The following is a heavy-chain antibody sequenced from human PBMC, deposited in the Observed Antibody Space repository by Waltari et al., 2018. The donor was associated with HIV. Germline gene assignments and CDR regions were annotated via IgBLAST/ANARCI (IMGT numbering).Heavy chain of an antibody. D-gene: IGHD3-22*01. CDR1: GVTFSPHA. V-gene: IGHV3-30*04. J-gene: IGHJ4*02. CDR3: ARDGHFYDSRPLDY. CDR2: ISYVGRNK. Sequence: QVQRVESGGGVVHTGRSLRLSCAAAGVTFSPHAMHWVRQAPGKGLEWVAIISYVGRNKYYADSVKGRFTISRDNSKNTVYLQMTRLRGEDTAVYYCARDGHFYDSRPLDYWGQGTLVTVSS.